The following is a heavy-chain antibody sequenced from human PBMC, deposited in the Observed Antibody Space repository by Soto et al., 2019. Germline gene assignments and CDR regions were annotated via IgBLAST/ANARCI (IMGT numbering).Heavy chain of an antibody. V-gene: IGHV1-69*04. CDR3: ARDDCISTSCYLSH. D-gene: IGHD2-2*01. J-gene: IGHJ4*02. Sequence: SVKVSCKASGGTFSTYTITWVRQAPGQGLEWMGRIIPIIGIINYAQKFQGRVTITADKFTGTAYMELTRLRSDDTAVYYCARDDCISTSCYLSHWGQGTLVTVSS. CDR2: IIPIIGII. CDR1: GGTFSTYT.